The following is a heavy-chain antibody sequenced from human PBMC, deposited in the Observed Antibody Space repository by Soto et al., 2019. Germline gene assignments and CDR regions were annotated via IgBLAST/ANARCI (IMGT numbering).Heavy chain of an antibody. J-gene: IGHJ4*02. CDR1: GAPISSGDYY. Sequence: QVKLQESGPGLVKPSQTLSLTCTVSGAPISSGDYYWSWVRQAPGKGLEWVGYITSTSGTIYYADSVKGRFTTSRDNAKNSLYLQMNSLRDEDTAVYYCARLPKGTTVTSWGRGTLVTVSS. V-gene: IGHV3-11*04. D-gene: IGHD4-17*01. CDR3: ARLPKGTTVTS. CDR2: ITSTSGTI.